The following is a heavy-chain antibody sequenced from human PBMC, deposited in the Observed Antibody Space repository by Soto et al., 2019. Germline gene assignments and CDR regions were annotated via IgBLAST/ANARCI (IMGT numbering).Heavy chain of an antibody. CDR2: ISSSSSYI. CDR3: AGVLWFGELLTFDL. Sequence: EVQLVESGGGLVKPGGSLRLSCAASGFTFSSYSMNWVRQAPGKGLEWVSSISSSSSYIYYADSVKGRFTISRDNAKNSLYLQTNSLRAEDTAVYYCAGVLWFGELLTFDLWGRGTLVTVSS. D-gene: IGHD3-10*01. CDR1: GFTFSSYS. V-gene: IGHV3-21*01. J-gene: IGHJ2*01.